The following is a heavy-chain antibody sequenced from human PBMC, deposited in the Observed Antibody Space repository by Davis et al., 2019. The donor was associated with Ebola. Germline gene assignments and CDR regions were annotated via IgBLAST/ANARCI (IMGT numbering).Heavy chain of an antibody. J-gene: IGHJ6*02. D-gene: IGHD3-22*01. CDR3: ARVSEGYDSSGYYYYGMDV. CDR1: GGTFRSYA. Sequence: AASVKVSCKASGGTFRSYAISWVRQAPGQGLEWMGGIIPIFGTANYAQKFQGRVTMTRDTSTSTAYMELRSLRSDDTAVYYCARVSEGYDSSGYYYYGMDVWGQGTTVTVSS. CDR2: IIPIFGTA. V-gene: IGHV1-69*05.